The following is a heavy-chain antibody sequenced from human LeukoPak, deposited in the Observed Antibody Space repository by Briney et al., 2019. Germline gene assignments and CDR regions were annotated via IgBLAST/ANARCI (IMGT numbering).Heavy chain of an antibody. V-gene: IGHV5-51*01. CDR3: ARHPKGGYSGYESDY. J-gene: IGHJ4*02. CDR1: GYSFTTYW. CDR2: IYPADSTA. D-gene: IGHD5-12*01. Sequence: HGESLKISCKASGYSFTTYWIGWVRQMPGKGLEWMGIIYPADSTAHYSPSFQGQVTISVDKSINTAYLQWSRLKASDTAMYYCARHPKGGYSGYESDYWGQGTLVTVSS.